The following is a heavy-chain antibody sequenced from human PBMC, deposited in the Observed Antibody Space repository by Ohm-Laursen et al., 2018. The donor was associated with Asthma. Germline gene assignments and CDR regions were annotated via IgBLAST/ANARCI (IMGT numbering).Heavy chain of an antibody. V-gene: IGHV3-30-3*01. Sequence: SLRLSCAASGFTFSSYAMHWVRQAPGKGLEWVAVISYDGSNKYYADSVKGRFTISRDNSKNTLYLQMNSLRAEDTAVYYCARDWFLVYYDSSGMDIWGQGTMVTVSS. D-gene: IGHD3-22*01. CDR1: GFTFSSYA. J-gene: IGHJ3*02. CDR3: ARDWFLVYYDSSGMDI. CDR2: ISYDGSNK.